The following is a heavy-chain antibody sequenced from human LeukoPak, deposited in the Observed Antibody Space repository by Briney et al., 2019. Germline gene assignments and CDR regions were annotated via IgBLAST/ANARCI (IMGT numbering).Heavy chain of an antibody. D-gene: IGHD2-15*01. J-gene: IGHJ5*02. Sequence: SETLSLTCTASGGSIRSYYWSWIRQPPGKGLEWIGYMYYSGSTNYNPSLKSRVTITVDTSKNQFSLKLSSVTAADTAVYYCASLSEYCSHGSCYLGWFDPWGQGTLVTVSS. CDR3: ASLSEYCSHGSCYLGWFDP. CDR1: GGSIRSYY. V-gene: IGHV4-59*01. CDR2: MYYSGST.